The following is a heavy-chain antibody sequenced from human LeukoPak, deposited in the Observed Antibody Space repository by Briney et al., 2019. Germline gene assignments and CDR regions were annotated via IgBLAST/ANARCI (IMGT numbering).Heavy chain of an antibody. J-gene: IGHJ5*02. Sequence: SETLSLTCAVSGYSISSGYYWGWIRQPPGKGLEWIGSIYHSGSTYYNPSLKSRVTISVDTSKNQFSLKLSSVTAADTAVYYCARQLVPARSNWSDPWGQGTLVTVSS. CDR3: ARQLVPARSNWSDP. CDR1: GYSISSGYY. CDR2: IYHSGST. V-gene: IGHV4-38-2*01. D-gene: IGHD6-13*01.